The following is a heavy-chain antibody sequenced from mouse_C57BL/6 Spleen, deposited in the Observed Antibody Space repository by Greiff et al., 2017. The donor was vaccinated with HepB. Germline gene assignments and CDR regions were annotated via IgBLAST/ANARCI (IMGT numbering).Heavy chain of an antibody. CDR2: IRNKANNHAT. CDR1: GFTFSDAW. J-gene: IGHJ4*01. Sequence: EVHLVESGGGLVQPGGSMKLSCAASGFTFSDAWMDWVRQSPEKGLEWVAEIRNKANNHATYYAESVKGRFTISRDDSKSSVYLQMNSLRAEDTGIYYCTGGGSSYVYAMDYWGQGTSVTVSS. V-gene: IGHV6-6*01. D-gene: IGHD1-1*01. CDR3: TGGGSSYVYAMDY.